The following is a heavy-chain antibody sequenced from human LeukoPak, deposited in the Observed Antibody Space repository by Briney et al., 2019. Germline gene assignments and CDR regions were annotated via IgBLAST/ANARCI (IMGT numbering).Heavy chain of an antibody. CDR3: AKDKQWLGPPFDY. Sequence: GGSLRLSCAASGFTVSSNYMSWVRQAPGKGLEWVSVIYSGGSTYYADSVKGRFTISRDNSKNTLYLQMNSLRAEDTAVYYCAKDKQWLGPPFDYWGQGTLVTVSS. D-gene: IGHD6-19*01. CDR2: IYSGGST. CDR1: GFTVSSNY. J-gene: IGHJ4*02. V-gene: IGHV3-66*01.